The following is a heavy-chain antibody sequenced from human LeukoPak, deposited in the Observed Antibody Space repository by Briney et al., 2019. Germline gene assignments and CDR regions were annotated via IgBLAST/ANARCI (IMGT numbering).Heavy chain of an antibody. Sequence: GGSLRLSCAASGFTFSTYWMTWVRQAPGKGLDWVANIKQDGSDKYYVDSVKGRFTISRDNAKNSLYMQMNSLRAEDTAVYYCAREGYDILTAYYSTKLPFFNFMDVWGKGTTVTLSS. J-gene: IGHJ6*03. D-gene: IGHD3-9*01. CDR1: GFTFSTYW. CDR3: AREGYDILTAYYSTKLPFFNFMDV. CDR2: IKQDGSDK. V-gene: IGHV3-7*01.